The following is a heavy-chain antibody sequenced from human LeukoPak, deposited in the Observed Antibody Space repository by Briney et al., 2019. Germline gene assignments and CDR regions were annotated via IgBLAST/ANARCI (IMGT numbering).Heavy chain of an antibody. J-gene: IGHJ4*02. CDR3: ARDRYGGYFDY. CDR1: GGSFSGYY. Sequence: KPSETLSLTCAVYGGSFSGYYWSWIRQPPGKGLEWIGEINHSGSTNYNPSLKSRVTISVDTSNNQFSLKLSSVTAADTAVYYCARDRYGGYFDYWGQGSLVTVSS. CDR2: INHSGST. V-gene: IGHV4-34*01. D-gene: IGHD3-10*01.